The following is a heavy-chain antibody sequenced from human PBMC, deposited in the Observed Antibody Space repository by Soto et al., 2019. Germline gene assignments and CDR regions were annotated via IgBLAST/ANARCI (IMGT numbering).Heavy chain of an antibody. D-gene: IGHD4-17*01. V-gene: IGHV1-46*03. CDR2: INPSGGST. Sequence: QVQLVQSGAEVKKPGASVKVSCKASGYTFTSYYMHWVRQAPGQGLEWMGIINPSGGSTSYAQKFQGRVTMTRDTSTSTVYRELSSPRSEDTAVYYCARDRGRLRLPHDAFDIWGQGTMVTVSS. J-gene: IGHJ3*02. CDR1: GYTFTSYY. CDR3: ARDRGRLRLPHDAFDI.